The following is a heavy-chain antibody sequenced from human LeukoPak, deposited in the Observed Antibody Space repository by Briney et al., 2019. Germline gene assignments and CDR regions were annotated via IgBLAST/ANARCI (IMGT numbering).Heavy chain of an antibody. V-gene: IGHV3-30*04. Sequence: GGSLRLSCAASGFTFSNYAIHWVRQAPGKGLEWVSVISYDGTNKYYADSVKGRFTISRDNSKNTLYLQMNSLKTEDTALYYCARQMATILDGILDYWGQGTLVSVSS. D-gene: IGHD5-24*01. CDR2: ISYDGTNK. CDR3: ARQMATILDGILDY. J-gene: IGHJ4*02. CDR1: GFTFSNYA.